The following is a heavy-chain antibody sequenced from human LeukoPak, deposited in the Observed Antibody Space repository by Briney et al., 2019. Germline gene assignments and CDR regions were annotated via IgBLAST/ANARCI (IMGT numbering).Heavy chain of an antibody. CDR1: GFTFSSYA. CDR2: ISGSGGST. Sequence: GGSLRLSCAASGFTFSSYAMSWVRQAPGKGLEWVSAISGSGGSTHYADSVKGRFTISRDNSKNTLYPQMNSLRAEDTAVYYCAKGGIVVVVAAPWGQGTLVTVSS. D-gene: IGHD2-15*01. CDR3: AKGGIVVVVAAP. J-gene: IGHJ4*02. V-gene: IGHV3-23*01.